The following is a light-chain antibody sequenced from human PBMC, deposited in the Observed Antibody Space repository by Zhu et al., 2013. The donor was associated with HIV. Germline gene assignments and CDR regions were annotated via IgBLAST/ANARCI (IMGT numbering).Light chain of an antibody. CDR3: QQRGDWRGS. J-gene: IGKJ2*01. CDR2: ESS. V-gene: IGKV3-11*01. Sequence: EIVLTQSPASLSLSPGERATLSCRASQNVKGHLVWYQQRPGQAPRLLMYESSNRATDIPARFSGSGSGTDFTLTIDGLEPEDVAVYYCQQRGDWRGSFGQGTKLEIK. CDR1: QNVKGH.